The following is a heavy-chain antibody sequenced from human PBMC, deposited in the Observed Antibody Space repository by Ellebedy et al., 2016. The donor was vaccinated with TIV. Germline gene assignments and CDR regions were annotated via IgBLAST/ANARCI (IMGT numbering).Heavy chain of an antibody. D-gene: IGHD3-22*01. CDR2: INHSGST. CDR1: GGSFSGYY. Sequence: MPSETLSLTCAVYGGSFSGYYWSWIRQPPGKGLEWIGEINHSGSTNYNPSLQSRVTVSVDTSKNQFSLKLSSVTAADTAVYYCARQFVRYYDSSGPYKGAFDYWGQGTLVTVSS. V-gene: IGHV4-34*01. CDR3: ARQFVRYYDSSGPYKGAFDY. J-gene: IGHJ4*02.